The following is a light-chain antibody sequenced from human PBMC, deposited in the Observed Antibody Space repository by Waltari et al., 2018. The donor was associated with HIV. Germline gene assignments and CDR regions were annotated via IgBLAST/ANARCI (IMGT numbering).Light chain of an antibody. CDR2: EVS. V-gene: IGLV2-23*02. Sequence: QSALTQPASVSGSPGQSITISCTGTSSDVGSYNLVSWYQQHPGKAPKLMIYEVSKRTSGVSTRFSGSKSVNTASVTISGLQAEDEADYYCCSDAGSSTHVFGSGTKVNVL. J-gene: IGLJ1*01. CDR3: CSDAGSSTHV. CDR1: SSDVGSYNL.